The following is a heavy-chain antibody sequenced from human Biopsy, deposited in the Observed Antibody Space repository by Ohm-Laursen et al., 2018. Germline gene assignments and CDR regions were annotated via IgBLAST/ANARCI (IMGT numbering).Heavy chain of an antibody. J-gene: IGHJ4*02. CDR2: IYDRGSTA. D-gene: IGHD6-19*01. CDR1: GDSVSSGSFY. CDR3: ARGMRSSGWPYFDS. Sequence: SDTLSLTCPVSGDSVSSGSFYWTWIRQPPGQGLEYIGYIYDRGSTANYNPSLESRVTMSVDMPKNQFSLKLSSVTDADTAIYYCARGMRSSGWPYFDSWGQGTLVTVSS. V-gene: IGHV4-61*01.